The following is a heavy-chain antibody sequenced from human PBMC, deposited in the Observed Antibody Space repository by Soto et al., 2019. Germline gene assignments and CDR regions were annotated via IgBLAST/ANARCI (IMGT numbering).Heavy chain of an antibody. J-gene: IGHJ3*02. V-gene: IGHV3-23*01. Sequence: EVQLLESGGGLVQPGGSLRLSCAASGFTFGSYAMSWVRRAPGKGLEWVSAISGRGGSTYYADSVKGRFTISRDHSKNTLYLQMNSLRAEDTAVYYCAKGIIPNWGPDAFDIWGQGTMVTVSS. CDR1: GFTFGSYA. CDR2: ISGRGGST. D-gene: IGHD7-27*01. CDR3: AKGIIPNWGPDAFDI.